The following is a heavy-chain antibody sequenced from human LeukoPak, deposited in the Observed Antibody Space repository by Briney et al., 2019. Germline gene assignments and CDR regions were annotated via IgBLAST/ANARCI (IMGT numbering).Heavy chain of an antibody. CDR1: GGSFSGYY. CDR3: ARDEEDAFDI. V-gene: IGHV4-34*01. CDR2: INHSGST. Sequence: PSETLSLTCAVYGGSFSGYYWSWIRQPPGKGLEWIGEINHSGSTNYNPSLKSRVTISVDTSKNQFSLKLSSVTAADTAVYYCARDEEDAFDIWGQGTMVTVSS. J-gene: IGHJ3*02.